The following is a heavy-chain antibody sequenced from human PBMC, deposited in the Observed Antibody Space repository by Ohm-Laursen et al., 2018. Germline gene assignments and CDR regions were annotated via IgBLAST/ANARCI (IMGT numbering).Heavy chain of an antibody. D-gene: IGHD6-13*01. CDR1: GYTFTGYY. CDR2: INPNSGGT. V-gene: IGHV1-2*02. CDR3: ARDEQQLVRYYYGMDV. Sequence: EASVKVSCNASGYTFTGYYMHWVRQAPGQGLEWMGWINPNSGGTNYAQKFQGRVTMTRDTSISTAYMELSRLRSDDTAVYYCARDEQQLVRYYYGMDVWGQGTTVTVSS. J-gene: IGHJ6*02.